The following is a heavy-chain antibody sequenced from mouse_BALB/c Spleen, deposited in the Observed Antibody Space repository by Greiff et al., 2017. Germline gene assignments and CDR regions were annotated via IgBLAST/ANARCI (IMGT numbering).Heavy chain of an antibody. V-gene: IGHV1-7*01. D-gene: IGHD1-1*01. CDR2: INPSTGYT. CDR3: ASKGGVVDFWYFDV. Sequence: VQLQQSGAELVKPGASVKMSCTASGYTFTSYWMHWVKQRPGQGLEWIGYINPSTGYTEYNQKFKDKATLTADKSSSTAYMQLRSLTSEDAAVYYCASKGGVVDFWYFDVWGAGTTVTVSS. CDR1: GYTFTSYW. J-gene: IGHJ1*01.